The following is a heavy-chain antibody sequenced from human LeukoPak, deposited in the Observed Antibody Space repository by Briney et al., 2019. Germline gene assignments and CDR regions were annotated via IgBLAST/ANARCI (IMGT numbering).Heavy chain of an antibody. D-gene: IGHD6-19*01. Sequence: ASVKVSCKASGYTFTSYYMHWVRQAPGQGLEWMGIINPSGDSTSYAQKFQGRVTMTRDTSTSTVYMELSSLRSEDTAVYYCARDRVAGTRAFDIWGQGTMVTVST. CDR1: GYTFTSYY. J-gene: IGHJ3*02. CDR3: ARDRVAGTRAFDI. V-gene: IGHV1-46*01. CDR2: INPSGDST.